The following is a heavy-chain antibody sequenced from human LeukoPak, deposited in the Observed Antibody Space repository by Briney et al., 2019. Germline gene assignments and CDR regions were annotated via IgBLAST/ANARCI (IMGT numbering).Heavy chain of an antibody. J-gene: IGHJ4*02. D-gene: IGHD5-12*01. V-gene: IGHV1-18*04. CDR3: ARDGGYDFHYFDY. CDR1: GYTFTKFG. Sequence: GASVKVSCKASGYTFTKFGFSWVRQAPGQGLEWMGWISARNGNTNYAQRVQGRVTMTTVTSTSTAYMELRSLRSDDTAVYFCARDGGYDFHYFDYWGQGTLVTVSS. CDR2: ISARNGNT.